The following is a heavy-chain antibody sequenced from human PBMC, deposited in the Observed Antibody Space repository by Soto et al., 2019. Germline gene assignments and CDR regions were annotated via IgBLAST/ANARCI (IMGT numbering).Heavy chain of an antibody. CDR1: GFTVFNNY. Sequence: EVQLVETGGGLVQPGGSLRLSCAASGFTVFNNYMSWVRQAQGEGLEWVSVIFSGGSTSYADSVKGRFTVSRDSSKNTLYLQMNSLRAEDTAVYYCATHPSSLKWGQGTLVTVSP. V-gene: IGHV3-53*02. J-gene: IGHJ4*02. CDR3: ATHPSSLK. CDR2: IFSGGST.